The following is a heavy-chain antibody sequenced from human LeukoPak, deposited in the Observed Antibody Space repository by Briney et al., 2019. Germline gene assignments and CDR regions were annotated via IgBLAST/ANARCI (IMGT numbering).Heavy chain of an antibody. CDR3: AKSRSGYSPQYYFDY. CDR2: ISGSGGST. D-gene: IGHD3-3*01. Sequence: GGSLRLSCAASGFTFSSYAMSWVRQAPGKGLEWVSAISGSGGSTYYADSVKGRFTISRDNSKNTLYLQMNSLRVEDTAVYYCAKSRSGYSPQYYFDYWGQGTLVTVSS. V-gene: IGHV3-23*01. J-gene: IGHJ4*02. CDR1: GFTFSSYA.